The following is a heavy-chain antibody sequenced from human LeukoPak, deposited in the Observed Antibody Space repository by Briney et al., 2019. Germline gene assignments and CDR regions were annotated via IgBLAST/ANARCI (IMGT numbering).Heavy chain of an antibody. CDR1: GFTFSSYA. CDR2: ISGSGGST. J-gene: IGHJ6*02. V-gene: IGHV3-23*01. D-gene: IGHD3-22*01. CDR3: AKDASGYYDSSPMDV. Sequence: PGGSLRLSCAASGFTFSSYAMSWVRQAPGKGLEWVSAISGSGGSTYYADSVKGRFTISRDNSKNTLYLQMNSLRAEDTALYYCAKDASGYYDSSPMDVWGQGTTVTVSS.